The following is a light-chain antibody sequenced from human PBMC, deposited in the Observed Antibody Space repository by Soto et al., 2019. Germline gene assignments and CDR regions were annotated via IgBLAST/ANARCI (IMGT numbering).Light chain of an antibody. CDR2: AAS. CDR1: QSVSTY. Sequence: DVQMTQSPSSLSASVGERVTITCRASQSVSTYLNWYQQKPGQAPKLLIYAASSLQSGVPSRFSGSGSGTDFTLTISSLQPEDFATYYCQQTYSIPITFGQGTRLEIK. V-gene: IGKV1-39*01. J-gene: IGKJ5*01. CDR3: QQTYSIPIT.